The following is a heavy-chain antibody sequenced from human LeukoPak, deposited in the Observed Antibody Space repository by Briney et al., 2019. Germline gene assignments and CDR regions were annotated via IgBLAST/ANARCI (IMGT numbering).Heavy chain of an antibody. J-gene: IGHJ4*02. CDR1: GFTFSSYG. CDR3: ARLSSSWSFDY. V-gene: IGHV3-33*01. D-gene: IGHD6-13*01. CDR2: IWYDGSNK. Sequence: PGGSLRLSCAASGFTFSSYGMHWVRQAPGKGLEWVAVIWYDGSNKYYADPVKGRFTISRDNSKNTLYLQMNSLRAEDTAVYYCARLSSSWSFDYWGQGTLVTVSS.